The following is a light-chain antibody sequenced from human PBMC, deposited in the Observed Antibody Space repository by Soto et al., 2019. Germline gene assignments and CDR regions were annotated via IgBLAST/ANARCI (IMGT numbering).Light chain of an antibody. V-gene: IGKV3-20*01. Sequence: EIALTQSPGTLSLSPGERATLSCRASQTITSNFLAWYQQKPGLAPRLLIYGVSSRATDIPDRFSGTGSGTDFTLTISRLEPEDFAVYYCPQYASSVSYTFGQGTKLEIK. CDR1: QTITSNF. CDR2: GVS. J-gene: IGKJ2*01. CDR3: PQYASSVSYT.